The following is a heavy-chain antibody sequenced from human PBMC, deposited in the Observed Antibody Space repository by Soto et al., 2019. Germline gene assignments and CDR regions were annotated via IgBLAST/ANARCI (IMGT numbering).Heavy chain of an antibody. CDR3: ARSPEATVTAFDY. Sequence: QVQLQESGPGLVKPSQTLSLTCTVSGGSISSGGYYWSWIRQHPGKGLEWIGYIYYSGSTYYNPSLKSRVTISVDTSKNHFSLRLSSVTAADTAVYSCARSPEATVTAFDYWGQGTLVTVSS. V-gene: IGHV4-31*03. D-gene: IGHD4-17*01. J-gene: IGHJ4*02. CDR2: IYYSGST. CDR1: GGSISSGGYY.